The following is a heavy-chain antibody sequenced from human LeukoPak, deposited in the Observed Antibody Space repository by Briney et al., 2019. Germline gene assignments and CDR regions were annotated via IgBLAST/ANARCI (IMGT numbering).Heavy chain of an antibody. CDR3: ARTMYSNYVFDY. D-gene: IGHD4-11*01. CDR2: IGSSSSYI. V-gene: IGHV3-21*01. CDR1: GFTFSSYE. Sequence: GGSLRLXCAASGFTFSSYEMNWVRRAPGKGLESVSSIGSSSSYIYYADSVKGRFTISRDNAKNSLYLQMNSLRAEDTAVYYCARTMYSNYVFDYWGQGTLVTVSS. J-gene: IGHJ4*02.